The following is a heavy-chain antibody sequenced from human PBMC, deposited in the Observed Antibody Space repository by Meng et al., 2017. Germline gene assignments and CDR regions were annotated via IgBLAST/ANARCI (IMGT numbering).Heavy chain of an antibody. CDR3: ARDRSSSGFDY. V-gene: IGHV3-74*01. D-gene: IGHD6-19*01. CDR1: GFTFSSYW. CDR2: INSDGSST. Sequence: EVVVVEAGVGFIQPGGSLRLFLAASGFTFSSYWMHWVRQAPGKGLVWVSRINSDGSSTSYADSVKGRFTISRDNAKNTLYLQMNSLRAEDTAVYYCARDRSSSGFDYWGQGTLVTVSS. J-gene: IGHJ4*02.